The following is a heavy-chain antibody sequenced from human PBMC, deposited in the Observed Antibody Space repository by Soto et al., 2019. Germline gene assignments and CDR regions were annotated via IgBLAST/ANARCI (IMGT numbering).Heavy chain of an antibody. CDR3: VTGERVGGTPVLFDY. D-gene: IGHD1-26*01. CDR1: GGSISNYY. V-gene: IGHV4-59*01. J-gene: IGHJ4*02. Sequence: SETLSLTCTVSGGSISNYYWSWIRQPPGKGLEWIGYVYYSGSTNYNPSLESRVTISVDTSKNQFSLKLSSLTAADTAFYYCVTGERVGGTPVLFDYWGQGTLVTVSS. CDR2: VYYSGST.